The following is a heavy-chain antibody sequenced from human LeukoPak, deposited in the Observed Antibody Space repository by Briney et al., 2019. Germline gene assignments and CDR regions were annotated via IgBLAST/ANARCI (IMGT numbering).Heavy chain of an antibody. CDR3: ARSPRIAVAGTFDYYYYGMDV. Sequence: GESLQISCKGSGYSFTSYWIGWVRQMPGKGLEWMGIIYPGDSDTRYSPSFQGQVTISADKSISTAYLQWSSLKASDTAMYYCARSPRIAVAGTFDYYYYGMDVWGQGTTVTVSS. CDR1: GYSFTSYW. V-gene: IGHV5-51*01. J-gene: IGHJ6*02. CDR2: IYPGDSDT. D-gene: IGHD6-19*01.